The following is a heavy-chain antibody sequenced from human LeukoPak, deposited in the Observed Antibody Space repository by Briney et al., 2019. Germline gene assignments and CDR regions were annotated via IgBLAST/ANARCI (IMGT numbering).Heavy chain of an antibody. CDR1: GFTFSDYY. V-gene: IGHV3-11*03. Sequence: GRSLRLSCAASGFTFSDYYLTWISQAPTKGLEWVSYISTNGSYTNYAESVKGRFTISRDKAKHSLYLQMNSRRAEDTAVYYCARALIRNYYDSGGLGYGMDVWGQGTTVTVSS. CDR3: ARALIRNYYDSGGLGYGMDV. D-gene: IGHD3-22*01. CDR2: ISTNGSYT. J-gene: IGHJ6*02.